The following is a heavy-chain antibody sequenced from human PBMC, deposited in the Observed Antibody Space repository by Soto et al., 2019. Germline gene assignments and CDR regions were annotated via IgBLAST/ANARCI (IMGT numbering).Heavy chain of an antibody. CDR2: INHSGST. CDR3: ARGRKNRLHYYYGSGSYSDFDY. CDR1: GGSFSGYY. D-gene: IGHD3-10*01. J-gene: IGHJ4*02. Sequence: SETLSLTCAVYGGSFSGYYWSWIRQPPGKGLEWIGEINHSGSTNYNPSLKSRVTISVDTSKNQFSLKLSSVTAADTAVYYCARGRKNRLHYYYGSGSYSDFDYWGQGTLVTVSS. V-gene: IGHV4-34*01.